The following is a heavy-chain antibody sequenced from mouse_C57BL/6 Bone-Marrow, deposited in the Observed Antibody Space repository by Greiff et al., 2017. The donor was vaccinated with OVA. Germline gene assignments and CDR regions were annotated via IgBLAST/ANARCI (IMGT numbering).Heavy chain of an antibody. CDR1: GFTFSSYA. D-gene: IGHD4-1*01. CDR3: ARKGTGRDYAMDY. V-gene: IGHV5-4*01. CDR2: ISDGGSYT. J-gene: IGHJ4*01. Sequence: EVQLKESGGGLVKPGGSLKLSCAASGFTFSSYAMSWVRQTPEKRLEWVATISDGGSYTYYPDNVKGRFTISRDNAKNNLYLQMSHLKSEDTAMYYCARKGTGRDYAMDYWGQGTSVTVSS.